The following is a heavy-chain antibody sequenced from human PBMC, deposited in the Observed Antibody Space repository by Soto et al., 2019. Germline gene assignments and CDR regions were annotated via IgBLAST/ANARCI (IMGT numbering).Heavy chain of an antibody. CDR3: ARDRALGYCSSTSCTRSYYYYYMDV. CDR2: ISAYNGNT. Sequence: QVQLVQSGAEVKKPGASVKVSCKAFGYTFTSYGISWVRQAPGQGLEWMGWISAYNGNTNYAQKLQGRVTMTTDTSTSTAYMELRSLRSDDTAVYYCARDRALGYCSSTSCTRSYYYYYMDVWGKGTTVTVSS. D-gene: IGHD2-2*01. V-gene: IGHV1-18*01. CDR1: GYTFTSYG. J-gene: IGHJ6*03.